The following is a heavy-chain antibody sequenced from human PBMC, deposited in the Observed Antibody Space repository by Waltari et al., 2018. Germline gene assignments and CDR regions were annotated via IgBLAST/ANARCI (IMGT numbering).Heavy chain of an antibody. CDR3: ARRNAEHCSAANCLYFDY. CDR1: EYSFSRYW. J-gene: IGHJ4*02. D-gene: IGHD2-15*01. CDR2: AAPGESDA. V-gene: IGHV5-51*03. Sequence: EVQLVQSGAEVKKPGESLKISCKGSEYSFSRYWIAWVRQMPGKGLEWMGVAAPGESDARYSPSFQGQVTISADKSISTAYLQWSSLKASDTAIYYCARRNAEHCSAANCLYFDYWGQGTLVSVSS.